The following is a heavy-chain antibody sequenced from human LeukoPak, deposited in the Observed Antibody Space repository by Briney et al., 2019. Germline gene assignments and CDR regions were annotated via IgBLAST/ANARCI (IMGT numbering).Heavy chain of an antibody. CDR2: IYTSGST. J-gene: IGHJ4*02. CDR1: GGSISSYY. CDR3: ARRRRYCSGGSCYLFDY. D-gene: IGHD2-15*01. Sequence: SETLSLTCTVSGGSISSYYWSWIRQPAGKGLEWIGRIYTSGSTNYNPSLKSRVTMSVDTSKNQFSLKLSSVTAADTAVYYCARRRRYCSGGSCYLFDYWGQGTLVTVPS. V-gene: IGHV4-4*07.